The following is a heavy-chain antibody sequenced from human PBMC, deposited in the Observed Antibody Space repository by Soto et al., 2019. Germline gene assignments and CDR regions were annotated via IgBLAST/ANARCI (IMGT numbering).Heavy chain of an antibody. D-gene: IGHD6-19*01. V-gene: IGHV3-23*01. CDR2: ISGGGGNT. CDR1: GFAFSDYS. J-gene: IGHJ4*02. Sequence: DVQLLESGGGVVQSGGSLRLSCSASGFAFSDYSMHWVRPAPGKGPEWVSAISGGGGNTYYAGSVNGRFTISRDNSRNTLYLQMHSLRDDDTALYYCAKETYGSGWTLDSWGQGTRATVSS. CDR3: AKETYGSGWTLDS.